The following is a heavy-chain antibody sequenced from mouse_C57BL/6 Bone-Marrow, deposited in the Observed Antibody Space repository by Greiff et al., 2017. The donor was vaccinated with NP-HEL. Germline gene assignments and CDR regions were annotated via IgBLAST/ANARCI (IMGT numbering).Heavy chain of an antibody. Sequence: VKLQESGAELVRPGTSVKVSCKASGYAFTNYLIEWVKQRPGQGLEWIGVINPGSGGTNYNEKFKGKATLTADKSSSTAYMQLSSLTSEDSAVYFCARKGPYSNYGYWGQGTTLTVSS. CDR3: ARKGPYSNYGY. J-gene: IGHJ2*01. V-gene: IGHV1-54*01. CDR1: GYAFTNYL. CDR2: INPGSGGT. D-gene: IGHD2-5*01.